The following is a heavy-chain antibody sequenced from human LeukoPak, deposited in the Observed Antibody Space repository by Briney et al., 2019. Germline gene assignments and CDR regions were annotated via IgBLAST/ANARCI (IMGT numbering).Heavy chain of an antibody. CDR2: INPKNGGT. V-gene: IGHV1-2*02. J-gene: IGHJ4*02. D-gene: IGHD5-12*01. CDR3: VRSSGYDRFDY. CDR1: GYTFTGYF. Sequence: GASVKVSFKASGYTFTGYFMHWVRQAPGQGLEWMGWINPKNGGTKYAQNFHGRVIMTRDTSISTAYMELSMRSDDTAVYYCVRSSGYDRFDYWGQGTLVTVSS.